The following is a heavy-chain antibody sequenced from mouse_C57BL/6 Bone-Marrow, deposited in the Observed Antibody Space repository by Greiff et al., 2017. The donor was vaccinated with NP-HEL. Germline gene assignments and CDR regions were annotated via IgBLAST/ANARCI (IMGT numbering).Heavy chain of an antibody. Sequence: QVQLKQSGAELVRPGTSVKMSCKASGYTFTNYWIGWAKQRPGHGLEWIGDIYPGGGYTNYNEKFKGKATLTADKSSSTAYMQFSSLTSEDSAIYYCARSILLRFDYWGQGTTLTVSS. CDR2: IYPGGGYT. V-gene: IGHV1-63*01. J-gene: IGHJ2*01. CDR3: ARSILLRFDY. CDR1: GYTFTNYW. D-gene: IGHD1-1*01.